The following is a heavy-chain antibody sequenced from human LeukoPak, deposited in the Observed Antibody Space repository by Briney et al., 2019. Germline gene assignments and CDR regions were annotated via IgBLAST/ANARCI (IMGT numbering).Heavy chain of an antibody. CDR3: ARGSVREAAAGG. V-gene: IGHV4-31*03. Sequence: PSQTLSLTCTVSGGSISSGGYYWSWIRQHPGKGLEWIGYIYYSGSTYYNPSLKSRVTISVDTSKNQFSPKLSSVTAADTAVYYCARGSVREAAAGGWGQGTLVTVSS. CDR2: IYYSGST. D-gene: IGHD6-13*01. J-gene: IGHJ4*02. CDR1: GGSISSGGYY.